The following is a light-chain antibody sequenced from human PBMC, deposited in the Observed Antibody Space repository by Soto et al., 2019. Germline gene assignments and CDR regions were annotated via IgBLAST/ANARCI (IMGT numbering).Light chain of an antibody. CDR2: EVT. J-gene: IGLJ3*02. CDR1: SSDVGAYNY. CDR3: SSYAGSNNPWV. Sequence: QSALTQPPSASGSPGQSVTISCTGTSSDVGAYNYVCWYQQHPGKAPKLIISEVTKRPSGVPDRFSGSKSGNTASLTVTGLHAEDEADYYCSSYAGSNNPWVFGGGTKLTVL. V-gene: IGLV2-8*01.